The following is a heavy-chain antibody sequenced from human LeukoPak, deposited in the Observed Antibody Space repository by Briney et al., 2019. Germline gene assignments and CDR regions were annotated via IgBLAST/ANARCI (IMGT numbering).Heavy chain of an antibody. Sequence: PGGSLRLSCAASGFSFSTYNMNWARQAPGKGLEWVSSITTSSTYIYYADSVKGRFTISRDNAKNSLYLQMNSLRAEDTAVYYCARGVMATILTPFDYWGQGTLVTVSS. CDR3: ARGVMATILTPFDY. CDR2: ITTSSTYI. CDR1: GFSFSTYN. V-gene: IGHV3-21*01. J-gene: IGHJ4*02. D-gene: IGHD5-24*01.